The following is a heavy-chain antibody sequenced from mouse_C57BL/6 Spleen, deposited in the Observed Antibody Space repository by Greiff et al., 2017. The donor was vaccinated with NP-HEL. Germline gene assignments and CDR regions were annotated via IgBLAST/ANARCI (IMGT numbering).Heavy chain of an antibody. V-gene: IGHV5-9-1*02. CDR2: ISSGGDYI. CDR3: TRAHYYYGSSFDY. Sequence: EVKLVESGEGLVKPGGSLKLSCAASGFTFSSYAMSWVRQTPEKRLEWVAYISSGGDYIYYADTVKGRFTISRDNARNTLYLQMSSLKSEDTAMYYCTRAHYYYGSSFDYWGQGTTLTVSS. J-gene: IGHJ2*01. D-gene: IGHD1-1*01. CDR1: GFTFSSYA.